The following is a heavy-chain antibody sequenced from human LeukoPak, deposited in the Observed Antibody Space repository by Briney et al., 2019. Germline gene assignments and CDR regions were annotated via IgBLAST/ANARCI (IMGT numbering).Heavy chain of an antibody. CDR3: AREPGFDSSGYLNWFDP. J-gene: IGHJ5*02. CDR2: ISYSGST. V-gene: IGHV4-59*01. CDR1: GGSISSYY. D-gene: IGHD3-22*01. Sequence: PETLSLTCTVSGGSISSYYWSWIRQPPGKGLEWIACISYSGSTKYNPSFKSRVAISVDTSKNQLSLKLSSVTAADTAVYYCAREPGFDSSGYLNWFDPWGQGTLVTVSS.